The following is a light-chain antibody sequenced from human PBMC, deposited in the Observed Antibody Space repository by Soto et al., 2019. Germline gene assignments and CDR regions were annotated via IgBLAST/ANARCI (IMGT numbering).Light chain of an antibody. CDR3: QESHST. CDR1: QSIGTY. Sequence: DAQMTQSPSSLSASVGDIVTITCRASQSIGTYLDWYQHKPGKAPKLLIYAASSLQSGVPSRFNGSGSGTDLTLTISSLQPEDFATYYCQESHSTFGQGTKLESK. J-gene: IGKJ2*01. V-gene: IGKV1-39*01. CDR2: AAS.